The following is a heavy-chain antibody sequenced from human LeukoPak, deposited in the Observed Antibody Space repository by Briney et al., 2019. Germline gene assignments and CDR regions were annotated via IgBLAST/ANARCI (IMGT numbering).Heavy chain of an antibody. D-gene: IGHD6-19*01. CDR3: ARADGSVAGPPSGH. Sequence: GGSLRLSCAASGFTFSSYAMHWVRQAPGKGLEWVAIISYDGSDKYYADSVKGRLTISRDNSKSTLYLQMISLKTEDTAVYYCARADGSVAGPPSGHWGQGTLVTVSS. CDR2: ISYDGSDK. J-gene: IGHJ4*02. CDR1: GFTFSSYA. V-gene: IGHV3-30-3*01.